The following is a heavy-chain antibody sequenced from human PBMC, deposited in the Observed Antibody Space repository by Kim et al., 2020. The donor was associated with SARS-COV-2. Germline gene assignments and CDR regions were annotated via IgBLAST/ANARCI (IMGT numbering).Heavy chain of an antibody. Sequence: GGSLRLSCAASGFTFSSYAMSWVRQAPGKGLEWVSAISGSGGSTYYADSVKGRFTISRDNSKNTLYLQMNSLRAEDTAVYYCAKGDSSSWPTRDAFDIWGQGTMVTVSS. D-gene: IGHD6-13*01. CDR1: GFTFSSYA. CDR3: AKGDSSSWPTRDAFDI. V-gene: IGHV3-23*01. J-gene: IGHJ3*02. CDR2: ISGSGGST.